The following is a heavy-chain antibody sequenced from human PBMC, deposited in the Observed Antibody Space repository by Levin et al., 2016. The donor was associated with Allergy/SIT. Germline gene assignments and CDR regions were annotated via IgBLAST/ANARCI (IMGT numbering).Heavy chain of an antibody. D-gene: IGHD6-19*01. V-gene: IGHV4-31*02. J-gene: IGHJ3*02. CDR2: IYYSGST. CDR3: ARVDIGIAVADI. Sequence: WIRQPPGKGLEWIGYIYYSGSTYYNPSLKSRVTISVDTSKNQFSLKLSSVTAADTAVYYCARVDIGIAVADIWGQGTMVTVSS.